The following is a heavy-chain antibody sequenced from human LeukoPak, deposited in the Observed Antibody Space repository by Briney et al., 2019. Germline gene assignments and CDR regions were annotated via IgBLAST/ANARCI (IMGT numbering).Heavy chain of an antibody. CDR1: GFTFSSDW. CDR3: ASYFGDYAPAEDY. Sequence: GGSLRLSCAASGFTFSSDWMSCVRQAPGKGLEWVANIKQDGSEKYYVDSVKGRFTISRDNAKNSLYLQMNSLRAEDTAVYYCASYFGDYAPAEDYWGQGTLVTVSS. D-gene: IGHD4-17*01. J-gene: IGHJ4*02. CDR2: IKQDGSEK. V-gene: IGHV3-7*03.